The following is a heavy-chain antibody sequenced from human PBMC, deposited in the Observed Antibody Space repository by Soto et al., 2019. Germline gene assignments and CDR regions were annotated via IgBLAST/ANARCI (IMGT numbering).Heavy chain of an antibody. J-gene: IGHJ5*02. Sequence: EAQLVESGGGLVQPGGSLSLSCAASGFTFNKYGMNWVRQAPGKGLEWVSFISEGTSTIKYADSARGRFTISRDNAKNPLYLQMNSLRDEDTAVYYCAREIMVVRTAVYNWFDPWGQGTLVTVSS. V-gene: IGHV3-48*02. CDR3: AREIMVVRTAVYNWFDP. D-gene: IGHD2-15*01. CDR2: ISEGTSTI. CDR1: GFTFNKYG.